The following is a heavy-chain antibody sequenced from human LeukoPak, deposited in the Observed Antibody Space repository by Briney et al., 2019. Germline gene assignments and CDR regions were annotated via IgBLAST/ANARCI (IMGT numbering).Heavy chain of an antibody. CDR2: IYGGGST. V-gene: IGHV3-66*01. CDR3: ARISGYSGYGWDY. Sequence: GGSLRLSCAASGFIVSSNYMGWVRQAPGEGLEWVSVIYGGGSTYYADSVKGRFTISRDNSKNTLYLQMNSLRAEDTALYYCARISGYSGYGWDYWGQGTLVTVSS. D-gene: IGHD5-12*01. J-gene: IGHJ4*02. CDR1: GFIVSSNY.